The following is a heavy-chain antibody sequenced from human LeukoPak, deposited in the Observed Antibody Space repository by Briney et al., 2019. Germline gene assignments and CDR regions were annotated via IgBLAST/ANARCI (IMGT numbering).Heavy chain of an antibody. Sequence: GGSLRLSCAASGFIVSSNYMSWVRQAPGKGLEWASVIYSGGSTYYADSVKGRFTISRDNSKNTLYLQMNSLRAEDTAVYYCAKTGGSSWSYFDYWGQGTLVTVSS. CDR3: AKTGGSSWSYFDY. CDR2: IYSGGST. D-gene: IGHD6-13*01. CDR1: GFIVSSNY. J-gene: IGHJ4*02. V-gene: IGHV3-53*01.